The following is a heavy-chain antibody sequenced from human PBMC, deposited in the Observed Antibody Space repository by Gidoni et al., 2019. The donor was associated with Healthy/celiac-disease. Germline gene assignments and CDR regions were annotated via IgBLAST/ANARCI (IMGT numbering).Heavy chain of an antibody. D-gene: IGHD4-17*01. V-gene: IGHV3-21*01. CDR3: ARDLRSYYYGMDV. CDR1: GFTCSSYT. Sequence: EVQLVASGGGLVKPGGSLRLSCAASGFTCSSYTMTWVRQAPGQGLEGVSSISSRSSYIYYGDSVKGRFTISRDNAKNSLYLQMNSLRAEDTAVYYCARDLRSYYYGMDVWGQGTTVTVSS. J-gene: IGHJ6*02. CDR2: ISSRSSYI.